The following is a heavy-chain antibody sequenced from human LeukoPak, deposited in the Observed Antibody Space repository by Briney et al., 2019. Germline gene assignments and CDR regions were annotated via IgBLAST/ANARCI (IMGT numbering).Heavy chain of an antibody. CDR2: ISSSGSTI. CDR1: GFTFSDYY. Sequence: GGSLRLSCAASGFTFSDYYMSWIRQAPGKGLEWVSYISSSGSTIYYADSVKGRFTISGDNAKNSLYLQMNSLRAEDTAVYYCARDPYLNYGSGSYIPRGWFDPWGQGTLVTVSS. J-gene: IGHJ5*02. CDR3: ARDPYLNYGSGSYIPRGWFDP. V-gene: IGHV3-11*01. D-gene: IGHD3-10*01.